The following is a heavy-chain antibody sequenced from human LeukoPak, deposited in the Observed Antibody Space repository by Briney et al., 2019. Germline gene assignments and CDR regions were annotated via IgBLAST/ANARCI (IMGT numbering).Heavy chain of an antibody. CDR2: INEDGSDK. D-gene: IGHD2-8*01. CDR1: GFIVSSHW. J-gene: IGHJ6*03. CDR3: VRMTVYSTTWLAYYMDV. Sequence: GGSLRLSCAAPGFIVSSHWMIWVRQAPGRGLEGLADINEDGSDKYYVDSVKGRFTISRDNAKRSLYLQMNSLRAEDTAVYYCVRMTVYSTTWLAYYMDVWGKGTTVTVSS. V-gene: IGHV3-7*01.